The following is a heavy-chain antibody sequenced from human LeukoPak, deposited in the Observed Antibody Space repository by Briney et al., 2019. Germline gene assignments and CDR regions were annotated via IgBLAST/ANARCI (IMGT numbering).Heavy chain of an antibody. J-gene: IGHJ5*02. Sequence: SETLSLTCTVSGDPISNYYCSWTRQPAGKGLEWIGRINTSGSTNYNPSLQSRVTMSVDTSTNQFSLKLTSVTAADTAVYYCSTEGSTVNWFDPWGQRTLVTVSS. V-gene: IGHV4-4*07. CDR2: INTSGST. D-gene: IGHD4-17*01. CDR3: STEGSTVNWFDP. CDR1: GDPISNYY.